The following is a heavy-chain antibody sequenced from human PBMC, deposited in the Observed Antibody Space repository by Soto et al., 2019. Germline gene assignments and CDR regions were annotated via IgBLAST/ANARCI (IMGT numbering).Heavy chain of an antibody. Sequence: QVQLVESGGGVVQPGRSLRLSCAASGFTFSSYAMHWVRQAPGKGLEWVAVISYDGSNKYYADSVKGRFTISRDNSKNTLYLQLNSLRAEATAVYDCARGRYNFRYYYGMDVWGQGTTVTVSS. CDR3: ARGRYNFRYYYGMDV. V-gene: IGHV3-30-3*01. D-gene: IGHD1-26*01. CDR1: GFTFSSYA. J-gene: IGHJ6*02. CDR2: ISYDGSNK.